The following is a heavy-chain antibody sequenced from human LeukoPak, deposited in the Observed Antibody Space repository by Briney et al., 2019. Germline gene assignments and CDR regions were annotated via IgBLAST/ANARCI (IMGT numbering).Heavy chain of an antibody. J-gene: IGHJ4*02. CDR3: ARSPRGSSWYRGIDY. V-gene: IGHV3-30-3*01. D-gene: IGHD6-13*01. Sequence: GGSLRLSCAASGFTFSSYAMHWVRQAPGKGLEWVAVISYDGSNKYYADSVKGRFTISRDNSKNTLYLQMNSLRAEDTAVYYCARSPRGSSWYRGIDYWGQGTLVTVSS. CDR1: GFTFSSYA. CDR2: ISYDGSNK.